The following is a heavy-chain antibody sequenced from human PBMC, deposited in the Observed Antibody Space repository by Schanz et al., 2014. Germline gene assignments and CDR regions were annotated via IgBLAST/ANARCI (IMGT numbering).Heavy chain of an antibody. Sequence: QVQLVESGGGVVQPGKSLRLSCAASGFTFRSYAVHWVRQTPGKGLEWLAVISSDGSKKYYADSVKGRFTISRDNSRETMFLQMNTLRPDDTAVYYCAKDEGYNYGYIFDYWGQGTLVTVSS. J-gene: IGHJ4*02. CDR2: ISSDGSKK. D-gene: IGHD5-18*01. V-gene: IGHV3-30*04. CDR1: GFTFRSYA. CDR3: AKDEGYNYGYIFDY.